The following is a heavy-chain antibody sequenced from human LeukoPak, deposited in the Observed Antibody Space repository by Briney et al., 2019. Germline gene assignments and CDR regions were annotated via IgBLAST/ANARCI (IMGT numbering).Heavy chain of an antibody. CDR1: GYTFTSYG. D-gene: IGHD3-22*01. Sequence: GASVKVSCKASGYTFTSYGISWVRQAPGQGLEWMGWISAYNGNTNYAQKLQGRVTMTTDTSTSTAYMELRSLRSDDTAVYYCARDREYYYDSSGYEDYWGQGALVTVSS. CDR3: ARDREYYYDSSGYEDY. J-gene: IGHJ4*02. V-gene: IGHV1-18*01. CDR2: ISAYNGNT.